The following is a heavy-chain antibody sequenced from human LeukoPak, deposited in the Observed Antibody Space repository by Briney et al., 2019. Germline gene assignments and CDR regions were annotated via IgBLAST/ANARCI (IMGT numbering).Heavy chain of an antibody. CDR1: GFTFSSNS. Sequence: GGSLRLSCAASGFTFSSNSMTWVRQTPGKGLEWVSGISGSGDSTYYADSVKGRFTISRDNSRNTLYLQMSSLRAEDTAVYYCAKWSGFGDDWGQGTLVTVSS. V-gene: IGHV3-23*01. D-gene: IGHD3-10*01. J-gene: IGHJ4*02. CDR2: ISGSGDST. CDR3: AKWSGFGDD.